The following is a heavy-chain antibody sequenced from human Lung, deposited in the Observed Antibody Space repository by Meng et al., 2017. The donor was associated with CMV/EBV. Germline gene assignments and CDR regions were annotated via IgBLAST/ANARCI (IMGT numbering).Heavy chain of an antibody. Sequence: ESXKISCKVSGNGFTTYWIGWVRQISGKGLEWMGIIYPRDSDTVYMMSFQGRVTISADKSINTVYLQWDSLSASDTAMYYCARRDCYDLGSVNWGQGTLVTVSS. CDR2: IYPRDSDT. J-gene: IGHJ4*02. CDR3: ARRDCYDLGSVN. D-gene: IGHD2-21*01. V-gene: IGHV5-51*01. CDR1: GNGFTTYW.